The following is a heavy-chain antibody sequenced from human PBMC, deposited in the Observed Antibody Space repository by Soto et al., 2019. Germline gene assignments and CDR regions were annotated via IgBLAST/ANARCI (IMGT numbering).Heavy chain of an antibody. V-gene: IGHV3-30*04. J-gene: IGHJ4*01. CDR3: ARDPSPYTSGWYGIDF. CDR2: ISYDGTNK. D-gene: IGHD6-19*01. CDR1: GFMFSAYA. Sequence: GGSLRLSCAASGFMFSAYAMLWVRQAPGKGLEWVAAISYDGTNKYYADSIKGRFTISRDNSANTLFLQVNSLRREDTAMYYCARDPSPYTSGWYGIDFWGQGTLVTVSS.